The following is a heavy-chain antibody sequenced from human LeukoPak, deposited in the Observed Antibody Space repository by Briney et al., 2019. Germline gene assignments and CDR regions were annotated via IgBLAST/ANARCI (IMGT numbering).Heavy chain of an antibody. CDR2: FDPEDGET. J-gene: IGHJ4*02. Sequence: ASVKVSCKVSGYTLTELSMHWVRQAPGKGLEWMGGFDPEDGETIYAQKFQGRVTMTEDISTDTAYMELSSLRSEDTAVYYCARWGRGYYYDSSGYYYFDYWGQGTLVTVSS. CDR1: GYTLTELS. D-gene: IGHD3-22*01. CDR3: ARWGRGYYYDSSGYYYFDY. V-gene: IGHV1-24*01.